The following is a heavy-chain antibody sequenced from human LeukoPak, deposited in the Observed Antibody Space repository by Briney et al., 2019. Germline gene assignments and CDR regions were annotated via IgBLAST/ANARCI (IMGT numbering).Heavy chain of an antibody. D-gene: IGHD3-22*01. Sequence: SETLSLTCAVYGGSFSGYYWSWIRQPPGKELEWIGEINHSGSTNYNPSLKSRVTISVDTSKNQFSLKLSSVTAADTAVYYCARGRSALSIVVVITNYFDYWGQGTLVTVSS. V-gene: IGHV4-34*01. CDR3: ARGRSALSIVVVITNYFDY. J-gene: IGHJ4*02. CDR2: INHSGST. CDR1: GGSFSGYY.